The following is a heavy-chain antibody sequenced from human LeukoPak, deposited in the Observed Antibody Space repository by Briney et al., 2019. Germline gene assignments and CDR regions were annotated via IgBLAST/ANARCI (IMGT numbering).Heavy chain of an antibody. Sequence: GGSLRLSCAASGFTFSDYYMSWIRQAPGKGLEWVSYISSSGSTIYYADSVKGRFTISRDNAKNSLYLQMNSLRAEDTAVYYCARLIGGYDYVWGSYRYTHFDYWGQGTLVTVSS. V-gene: IGHV3-11*01. CDR2: ISSSGSTI. CDR3: ARLIGGYDYVWGSYRYTHFDY. J-gene: IGHJ4*02. CDR1: GFTFSDYY. D-gene: IGHD3-16*02.